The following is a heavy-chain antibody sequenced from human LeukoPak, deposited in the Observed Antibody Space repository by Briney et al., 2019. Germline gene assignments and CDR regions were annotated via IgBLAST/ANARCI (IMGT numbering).Heavy chain of an antibody. Sequence: GGSLRLSCAASGFTFSSYSMNWVRQAPGKGLEWVSYISSSSSTIYYADSVKGRFTISRDNAKNSLYLQMNGLRAEDTAVYYCARPPALWFGEFDAFDIWGQGTMVTVSS. CDR3: ARPPALWFGEFDAFDI. CDR2: ISSSSSTI. V-gene: IGHV3-48*01. D-gene: IGHD3-10*01. J-gene: IGHJ3*02. CDR1: GFTFSSYS.